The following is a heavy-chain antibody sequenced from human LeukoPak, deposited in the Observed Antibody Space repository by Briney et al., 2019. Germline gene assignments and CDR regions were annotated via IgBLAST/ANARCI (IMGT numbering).Heavy chain of an antibody. CDR1: GFTFSSYS. J-gene: IGHJ4*02. CDR3: ARDQLRYDFWSGQYYFDY. D-gene: IGHD3-3*01. V-gene: IGHV3-21*01. Sequence: GGSLRLSCAASGFTFSSYSMNWVRQAPGKGLEWVSSISSSGSYIYYADSVKGRFTISRDNAKNSLYLQMNSLRAEDTAVYYCARDQLRYDFWSGQYYFDYWGQGTLVTVSS. CDR2: ISSSGSYI.